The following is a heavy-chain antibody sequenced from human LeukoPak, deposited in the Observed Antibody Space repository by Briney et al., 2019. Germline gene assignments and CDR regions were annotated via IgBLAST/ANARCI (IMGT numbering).Heavy chain of an antibody. J-gene: IGHJ4*02. Sequence: SETLSLTCAVYGGSFSGYYWSWIRQPPGKGLEWIGEINHSGSTNYNPSLKSRVTISVDTSKNQFSLKLSSVTAADTAVYYCAREGQLTLDYWGQGTLVTVSS. V-gene: IGHV4-34*01. CDR1: GGSFSGYY. D-gene: IGHD6-13*01. CDR3: AREGQLTLDY. CDR2: INHSGST.